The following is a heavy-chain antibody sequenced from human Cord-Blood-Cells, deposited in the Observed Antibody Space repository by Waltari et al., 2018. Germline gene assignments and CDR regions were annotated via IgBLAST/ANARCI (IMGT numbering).Heavy chain of an antibody. CDR1: GFTFSSYA. J-gene: IGHJ5*02. Sequence: QVQLVESGGGVVQPGRSLRLSCAASGFTFSSYAMHWVRRAPGKGLEWVAVISYDGSKKEYADAGKGRDTVSRDNSKNKRELQMNSRRAEDTAMYYCARLGATESGSFDPWGKGTLVTVSS. V-gene: IGHV3-30-3*01. D-gene: IGHD1-26*01. CDR3: ARLGATESGSFDP. CDR2: ISYDGSKK.